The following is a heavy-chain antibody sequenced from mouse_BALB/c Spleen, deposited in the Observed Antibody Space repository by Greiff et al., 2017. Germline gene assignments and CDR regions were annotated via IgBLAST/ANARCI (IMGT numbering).Heavy chain of an antibody. CDR1: GFTFSSYY. CDR2: INSNGGST. Sequence: DVQLQESGGGLVKLGGSLKLSCAASGFTFSSYYMSWVRQTPEKRLELVAAINSNGGSTYYPDTVKGRFTISRDNAKNTLYLQMSSLKSEDTALYYCARHEWYYAMDYWGQGTSVTVSS. CDR3: ARHEWYYAMDY. V-gene: IGHV5-6-2*01. J-gene: IGHJ4*01.